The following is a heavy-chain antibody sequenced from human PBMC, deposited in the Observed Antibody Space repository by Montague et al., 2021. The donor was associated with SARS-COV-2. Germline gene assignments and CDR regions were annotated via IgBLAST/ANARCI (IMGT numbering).Heavy chain of an antibody. CDR1: DGSFSEYS. J-gene: IGHJ4*02. CDR2: INHRGST. CDR3: ATQEDPSGWIPGPFDF. V-gene: IGHV4-34*01. D-gene: IGHD6-19*01. Sequence: SETLSLTCAVYDGSFSEYSWTWIRQPPGKGLEWIGEINHRGSTNYNPSLKSRVTISVDTSKNQLSLTLTSVTAADTAVYYCATQEDPSGWIPGPFDFWGQGTLLSVSS.